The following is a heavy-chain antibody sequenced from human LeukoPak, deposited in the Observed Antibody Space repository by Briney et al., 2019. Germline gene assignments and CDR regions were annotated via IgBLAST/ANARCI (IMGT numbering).Heavy chain of an antibody. V-gene: IGHV3-33*08. CDR3: ARTPDPYYYDSSGYSFGY. CDR1: GFTFISYG. D-gene: IGHD3-22*01. CDR2: IWYDGSNK. J-gene: IGHJ4*02. Sequence: GGSLRLSCAASGFTFISYGMHWVRQAPGKGLEWVAVIWYDGSNKYYADSVKGRFTISRDNSKNTLYLQMNSLRAEDTAVYYCARTPDPYYYDSSGYSFGYWGQGTLVTVSS.